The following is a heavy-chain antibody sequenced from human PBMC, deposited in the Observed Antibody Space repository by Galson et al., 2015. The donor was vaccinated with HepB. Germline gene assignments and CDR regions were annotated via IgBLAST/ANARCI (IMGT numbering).Heavy chain of an antibody. D-gene: IGHD6-13*01. V-gene: IGHV3-73*01. CDR1: GLIFSGSA. CDR2: IRSKAGNYAA. Sequence: SLRLSCAASGLIFSGSAIHWVRQAFGKRPEWIGHIRSKAGNYAAFFVPSLKGRFTISRDDSKNMAYLHMRSLKTDDTAVYYCVRSGDFSGYSSRWGQGTLVTVSS. CDR3: VRSGDFSGYSSR. J-gene: IGHJ4*02.